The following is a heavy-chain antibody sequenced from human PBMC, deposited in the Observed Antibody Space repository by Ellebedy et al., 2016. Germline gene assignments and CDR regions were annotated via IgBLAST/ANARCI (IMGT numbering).Heavy chain of an antibody. Sequence: GGSLRLSXAASGFTFADYAMHWVRQAPGKGLEWVSGISWNSGSIGYADSVKGRFTISRDNAKNSLYLQMNSLRAEDTALYYCAKGAIVVVITSGLDYWGQGTLVTVSS. V-gene: IGHV3-9*01. CDR2: ISWNSGSI. CDR1: GFTFADYA. D-gene: IGHD3-22*01. J-gene: IGHJ4*02. CDR3: AKGAIVVVITSGLDY.